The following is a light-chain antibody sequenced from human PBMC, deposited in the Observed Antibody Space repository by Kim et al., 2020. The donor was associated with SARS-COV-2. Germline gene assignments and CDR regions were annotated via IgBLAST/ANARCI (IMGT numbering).Light chain of an antibody. CDR3: QQSYSNPWT. CDR2: AAS. J-gene: IGKJ1*01. CDR1: QSISSY. Sequence: DIKMTQSPSSLSASVGDRVTITCRASQSISSYLNWYQQKPGKAPKLLIYAASSLQSGVPSRFSGSGSGTDFTLTISSLQPEDFATYYCQQSYSNPWTFGQGTKVDIK. V-gene: IGKV1-39*01.